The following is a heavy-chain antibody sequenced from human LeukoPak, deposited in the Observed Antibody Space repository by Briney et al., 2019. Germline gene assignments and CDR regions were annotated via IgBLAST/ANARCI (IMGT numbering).Heavy chain of an antibody. Sequence: PGGSLRLSCAASRFSFSSYWMHWVRQAPGKGLVWVSRINSDGSRTNYADSVKGRFTISRDNAKNTLYLQMSSLRAEDTAVYYCARGEQDYYDSSGYYYWGQGTLVTVSS. D-gene: IGHD3-22*01. V-gene: IGHV3-74*01. CDR2: INSDGSRT. CDR3: ARGEQDYYDSSGYYY. J-gene: IGHJ4*02. CDR1: RFSFSSYW.